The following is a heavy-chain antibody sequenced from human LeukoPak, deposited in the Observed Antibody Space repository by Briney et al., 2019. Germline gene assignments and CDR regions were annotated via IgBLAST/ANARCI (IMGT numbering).Heavy chain of an antibody. J-gene: IGHJ6*03. D-gene: IGHD5-12*01. CDR2: MNPNSGNT. Sequence: ASVKVSCKASGGTFSSYAISWVRQAPGQGLEWMGWMNPNSGNTGYAQKFQGRVTITRNTSISTAYMELSSLRSEDTAVYYCAGGRLRLELGYYYYYMDVWGKGTTVTVSS. CDR3: AGGRLRLELGYYYYYMDV. CDR1: GGTFSSYA. V-gene: IGHV1-8*03.